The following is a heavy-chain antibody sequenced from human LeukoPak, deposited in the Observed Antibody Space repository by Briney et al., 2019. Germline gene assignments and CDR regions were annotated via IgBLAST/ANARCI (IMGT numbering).Heavy chain of an antibody. Sequence: PGGSLRLSCAASGFTFSTHVMSWVRQAPGKGLEWVSSISGSGGSTYYADSVKGRFTISRDNSKNTLYLQMNSLRAEDTAVYSCAKRDYYDSSGYAPLFDYWGQGTLVTVSP. CDR3: AKRDYYDSSGYAPLFDY. D-gene: IGHD3-22*01. CDR1: GFTFSTHV. J-gene: IGHJ4*02. CDR2: ISGSGGST. V-gene: IGHV3-23*01.